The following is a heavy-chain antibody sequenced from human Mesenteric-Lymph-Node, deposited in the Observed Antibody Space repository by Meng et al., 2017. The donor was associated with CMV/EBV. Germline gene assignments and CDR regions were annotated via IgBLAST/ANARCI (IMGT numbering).Heavy chain of an antibody. D-gene: IGHD3-10*01. CDR3: ARGVLWFGELLPIDY. CDR2: INSDGSST. V-gene: IGHV3-74*01. Sequence: SGSTFSTYWMHWVRQAPGKGLVWVSRINSDGSSTSYADSVQGRFTISRDNAKNTLYLQMNSLRAEDTAVYYCARGVLWFGELLPIDYWGQGTLVTVSS. J-gene: IGHJ4*02. CDR1: GSTFSTYW.